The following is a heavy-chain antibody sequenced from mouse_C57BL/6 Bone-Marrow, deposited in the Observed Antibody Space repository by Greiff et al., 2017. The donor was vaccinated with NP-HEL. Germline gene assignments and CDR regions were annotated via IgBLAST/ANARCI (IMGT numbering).Heavy chain of an antibody. Sequence: VQLKQSGAELVKPGASVKLSCTASGFNIKDYYMHWVKQRTEQGLEWIGRIDPEDGETKYAPKFQGKATITADTSSNTAYLQLSSLTSEDTAVYYCAFNYYGSSDYYAMDYWGQGTSVTVSS. V-gene: IGHV14-2*01. D-gene: IGHD1-1*01. CDR2: IDPEDGET. CDR1: GFNIKDYY. J-gene: IGHJ4*01. CDR3: AFNYYGSSDYYAMDY.